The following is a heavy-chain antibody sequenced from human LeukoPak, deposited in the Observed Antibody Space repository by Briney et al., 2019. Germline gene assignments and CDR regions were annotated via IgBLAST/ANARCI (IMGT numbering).Heavy chain of an antibody. D-gene: IGHD3-10*01. Sequence: GGSLRLSCAASGFTFSSYWMSWVRQAPGKGLEWVANIKQDGSEKYYVDSVKGRFTISRDNAKNTLYLQMNSLRAEDTAVYFCARDLVAGSGSLDYWGQGTLATVSS. CDR1: GFTFSSYW. V-gene: IGHV3-7*01. CDR3: ARDLVAGSGSLDY. J-gene: IGHJ4*02. CDR2: IKQDGSEK.